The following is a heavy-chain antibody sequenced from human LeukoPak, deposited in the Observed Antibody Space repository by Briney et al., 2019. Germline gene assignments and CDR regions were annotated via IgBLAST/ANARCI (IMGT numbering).Heavy chain of an antibody. D-gene: IGHD3-22*01. V-gene: IGHV3-15*01. CDR1: GFTFSDAW. CDR3: TTGPLRIGMIVIDY. Sequence: GGSLRLSCAASGFTFSDAWMSWVRQAPGKGLEWVGRIKTKADGGTIDYAAPVKGRFAISRDDSKNTLYLQMNSLKTEDTAVYYCTTGPLRIGMIVIDYWGQGTLVTVSS. J-gene: IGHJ4*02. CDR2: IKTKADGGTI.